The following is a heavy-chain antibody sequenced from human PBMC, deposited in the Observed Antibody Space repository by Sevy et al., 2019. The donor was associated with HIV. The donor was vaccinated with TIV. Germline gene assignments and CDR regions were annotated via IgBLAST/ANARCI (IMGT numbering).Heavy chain of an antibody. Sequence: GGSLRLSCAASGFTFSNAWMSWVRQAPGKGLEWVGRIKSKTDGGTTDYDAPVKGRFTISRDDSKNTLYLQMNSLKTEDTAVYYCTTVRDFWSGYFPLGAFDIWGQGTMVTVSS. CDR3: TTVRDFWSGYFPLGAFDI. J-gene: IGHJ3*02. CDR2: IKSKTDGGTT. D-gene: IGHD3-3*01. V-gene: IGHV3-15*01. CDR1: GFTFSNAW.